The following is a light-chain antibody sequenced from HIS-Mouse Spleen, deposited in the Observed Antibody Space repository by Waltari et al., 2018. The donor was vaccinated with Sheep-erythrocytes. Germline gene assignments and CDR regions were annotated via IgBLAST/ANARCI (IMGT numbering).Light chain of an antibody. Sequence: QSALTQPASVSGSPGQSITISCTGTSSDVGGYNYVSWYQQHPGKAPKLMIYDVSNRPSGGSNRFSGSKAGNTASLTISELQAEDEADYYCSSYTSSSTWVFGGGTKLTVL. CDR3: SSYTSSSTWV. CDR2: DVS. CDR1: SSDVGGYNY. J-gene: IGLJ3*02. V-gene: IGLV2-14*03.